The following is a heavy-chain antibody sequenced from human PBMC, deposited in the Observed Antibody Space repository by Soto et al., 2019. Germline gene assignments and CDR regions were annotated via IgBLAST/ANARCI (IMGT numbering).Heavy chain of an antibody. CDR2: MYYSGST. Sequence: PSETLSLTCTVSGGSISSSSYYWGWIRQPPGKGLEGIGSMYYSGSTYYNPSLKSQVTISVDTSKNQFSLKLSSVTAADTAVYYCARRSPSSTSCYSCGWFDPWGQGTLVTVSS. CDR1: GGSISSSSYY. CDR3: ARRSPSSTSCYSCGWFDP. D-gene: IGHD2-2*02. V-gene: IGHV4-39*01. J-gene: IGHJ5*02.